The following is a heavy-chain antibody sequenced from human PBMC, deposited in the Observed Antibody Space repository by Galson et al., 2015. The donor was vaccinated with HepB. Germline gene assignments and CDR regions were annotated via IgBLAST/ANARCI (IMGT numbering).Heavy chain of an antibody. CDR1: GFTFSSYA. J-gene: IGHJ4*02. D-gene: IGHD3-3*01. CDR2: ISYDGSNK. Sequence: SLRLSCAASGFTFSSYAMHWVRQAPGKGLEWVAVISYDGSNKYYADSVKGRFTISRDNSKNTLYLQMNSLRAEDTAVYYCARDGAYYDFWSGYYLSYWGQGTLVTVSS. CDR3: ARDGAYYDFWSGYYLSY. V-gene: IGHV3-30-3*01.